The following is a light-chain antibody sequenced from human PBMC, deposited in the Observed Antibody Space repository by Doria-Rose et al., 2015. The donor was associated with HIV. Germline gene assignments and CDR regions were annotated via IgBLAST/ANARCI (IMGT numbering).Light chain of an antibody. CDR2: DGS. V-gene: IGKV3-20*01. CDR3: HQYGTSWT. J-gene: IGKJ1*01. CDR1: QRFSSTY. Sequence: TQSPGTLSLSPGERATLSCRASQRFSSTYLAWYQQKPGQAPSLIIYDGSTRATGIPDRFSASGSGTDFTLTISRLEPEDFALYYCHQYGTSWTFGQGTKVEI.